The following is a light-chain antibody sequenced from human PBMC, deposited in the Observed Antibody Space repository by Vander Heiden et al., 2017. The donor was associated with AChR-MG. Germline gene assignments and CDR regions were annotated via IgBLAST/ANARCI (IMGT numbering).Light chain of an antibody. CDR2: SVS. CDR1: QIVSSNF. Sequence: EIVLTQSPGTLSLPPGERAALPCRASQIVSSNFLTWYQQKPGQAPRLLIYSVSNRATGVPDRFSGSGSGTDFTLTISRLEPEECAVYYCQQYGSSPTWTFGPETKVGIK. J-gene: IGKJ1*01. V-gene: IGKV3-20*01. CDR3: QQYGSSPTWT.